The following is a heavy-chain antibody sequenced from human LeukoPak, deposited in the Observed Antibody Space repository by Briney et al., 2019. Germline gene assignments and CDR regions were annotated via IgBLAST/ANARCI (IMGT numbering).Heavy chain of an antibody. D-gene: IGHD3-3*01. J-gene: IGHJ4*02. V-gene: IGHV1-2*02. CDR3: ARTIFWSGYPYFDY. Sequence: ASVKVSCKASGYTFTGYYMHWVRQAPGQGLEWMGWFNPNSGGTNYAQKFQGRVTMTRDTSISTAYMELSRLRSDDTAVYYCARTIFWSGYPYFDYWGQGTPVTVSS. CDR2: FNPNSGGT. CDR1: GYTFTGYY.